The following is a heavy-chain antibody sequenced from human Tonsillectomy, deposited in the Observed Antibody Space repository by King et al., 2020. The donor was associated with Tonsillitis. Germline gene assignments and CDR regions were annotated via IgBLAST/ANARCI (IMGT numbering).Heavy chain of an antibody. CDR2: TYYKSKWYI. J-gene: IGHJ2*01. V-gene: IGHV6-1*01. CDR3: ARERILNLNWGGDWYFDL. D-gene: IGHD7-27*01. Sequence: VQLQQSGPGLVKPSQTLSLTCAISGDSVSSNSAAWNWIRQSPSRGLEWLGRTYYKSKWYIDYAVFVKSRITINPDTSKNQFSLQLNSVTPEDTAVYHCARERILNLNWGGDWYFDLWGRGTLVTVSS. CDR1: GDSVSSNSAA.